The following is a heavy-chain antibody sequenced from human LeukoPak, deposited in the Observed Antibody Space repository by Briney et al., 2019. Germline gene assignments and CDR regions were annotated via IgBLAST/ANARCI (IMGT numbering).Heavy chain of an antibody. CDR2: VYCNGNI. CDR3: ARLRHDRSGYYWFGP. J-gene: IGHJ5*02. CDR1: GDSIRTNSYY. V-gene: IGHV4-39*01. Sequence: PSETLSLTCTVSGDSIRTNSYYWGWIRQPPGKGLEWIVSVYCNGNIYYNPSFRSRVTMSVDTSNNQFSLSLTSVTAADTAVYFCARLRHDRSGYYWFGPWGRGTLVTVSS. D-gene: IGHD3-22*01.